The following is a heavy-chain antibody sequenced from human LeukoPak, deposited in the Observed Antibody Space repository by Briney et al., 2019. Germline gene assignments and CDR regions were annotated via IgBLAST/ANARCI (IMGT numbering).Heavy chain of an antibody. CDR1: GFTFSSYG. CDR3: AKGHSSGYYWDAFDI. Sequence: GGTLRLSCAASGFTFSSYGMSWVRQAPGKGLEWVSAISGSGGSTYYADSVKGRFTISRDNSKNTLYLQMNSLRAEDTAVYYCAKGHSSGYYWDAFDIWGQGTMVTVSS. CDR2: ISGSGGST. J-gene: IGHJ3*02. D-gene: IGHD3-22*01. V-gene: IGHV3-23*01.